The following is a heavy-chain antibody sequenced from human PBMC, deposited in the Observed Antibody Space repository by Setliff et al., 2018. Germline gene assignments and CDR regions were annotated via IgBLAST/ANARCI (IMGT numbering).Heavy chain of an antibody. J-gene: IGHJ4*02. CDR1: GYTFTSYG. Sequence: ASVKVSCKASGYTFTSYGVHWVRQAPGQRLECMGWINAANGKAKYSQKFQGRVTITRDTSASTVYMELSRLRYEDTAIYYCASAEVVVAPWGQGTLVTVSS. D-gene: IGHD2-15*01. CDR2: INAANGKA. CDR3: ASAEVVVAP. V-gene: IGHV1-3*01.